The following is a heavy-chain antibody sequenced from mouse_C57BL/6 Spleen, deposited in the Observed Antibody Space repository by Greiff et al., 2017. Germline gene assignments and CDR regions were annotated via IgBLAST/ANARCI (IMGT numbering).Heavy chain of an antibody. CDR2: IDPSDSYT. Sequence: VQLQQPGAELVMPGASVKLSCKASGYTFTSYWMHWVKQRPGQGLEWIGEIDPSDSYTNYNQKFKGKSTLTVDKSSSTAYMQLSSLTSEDSAVXYCARRSGGGCDYWGQGTTLTVSS. V-gene: IGHV1-69*01. D-gene: IGHD3-2*02. CDR3: ARRSGGGCDY. CDR1: GYTFTSYW. J-gene: IGHJ2*01.